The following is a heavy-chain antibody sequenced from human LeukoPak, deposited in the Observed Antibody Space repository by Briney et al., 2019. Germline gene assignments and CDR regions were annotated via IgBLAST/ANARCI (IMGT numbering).Heavy chain of an antibody. CDR1: GFTFSYYP. CDR3: ARARGVDY. V-gene: IGHV3-30-3*01. Sequence: GGSLRLSCSASGFTFSYYPMHWVRQAPGKGLEWVATISYAGSKIYYADSVKGRFTISRDNSKNTLYLQMNSLRDEDTAVYYCARARGVDYWGQGTLVTVAS. J-gene: IGHJ4*02. CDR2: ISYAGSKI.